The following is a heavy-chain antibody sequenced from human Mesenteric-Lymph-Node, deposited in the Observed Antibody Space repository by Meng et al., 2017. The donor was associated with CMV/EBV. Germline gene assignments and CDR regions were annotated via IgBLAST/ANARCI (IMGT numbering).Heavy chain of an antibody. V-gene: IGHV3-21*06. CDR3: ARGPTSG. J-gene: IGHJ4*02. CDR2: ISGRSNFR. Sequence: GGSLRLSCTASGFTFSSLTMHWVRQAPGKGLEWVSSISGRSNFRYYAPSVKGRFTISRDNAKNSLYLQMSSLRAEDTAVYYCARGPTSGWGQGTLVTVSS. D-gene: IGHD3-10*01. CDR1: GFTFSSLT.